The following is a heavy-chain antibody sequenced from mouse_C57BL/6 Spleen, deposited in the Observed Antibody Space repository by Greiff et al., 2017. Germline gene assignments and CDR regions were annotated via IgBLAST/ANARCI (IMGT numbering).Heavy chain of an antibody. CDR2: INPSSGYT. Sequence: VQGVESGAELARPGASVKMSCKASGYTFTSYTMHWVKQRPGQGLEWIGYINPSSGYTKYNQKFKDKATLTADKSSSTAYMQLSSLTSEDSAVYYGAREGVYYYGSSYGYAMDYWGQGTSVTVSS. CDR3: AREGVYYYGSSYGYAMDY. D-gene: IGHD1-1*01. J-gene: IGHJ4*01. CDR1: GYTFTSYT. V-gene: IGHV1-4*01.